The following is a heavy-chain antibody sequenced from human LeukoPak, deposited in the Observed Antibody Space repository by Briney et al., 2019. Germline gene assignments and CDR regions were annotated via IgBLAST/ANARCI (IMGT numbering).Heavy chain of an antibody. CDR3: ARGFKDTSGQYHLDY. CDR2: IFGSGSV. Sequence: SETLSLTCTVSGASISNDYWTWIRQPAGRNLEWVGRIFGSGSVNYNPSLKSRVALSVDPSKNQFSLKLTSVTAADTAVYYCARGFKDTSGQYHLDYWGQGTLVTVSS. CDR1: GASISNDY. D-gene: IGHD2-15*01. J-gene: IGHJ4*02. V-gene: IGHV4-4*07.